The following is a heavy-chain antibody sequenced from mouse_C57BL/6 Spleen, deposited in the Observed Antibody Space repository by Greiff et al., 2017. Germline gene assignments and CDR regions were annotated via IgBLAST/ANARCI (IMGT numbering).Heavy chain of an antibody. CDR2: IYPGDGDT. V-gene: IGHV1-82*01. J-gene: IGHJ4*01. D-gene: IGHD1-1*01. Sequence: QVQLQQSGPELVKPGASVKISCKASGYAFSSSWMNWVKQRPGQGLEWIGRIYPGDGDTNYNGKVKGKATLTADKFSSTAYMQLSSLTSEDSAVYFCARVGVVAKDYWGQGTSVTVSS. CDR3: ARVGVVAKDY. CDR1: GYAFSSSW.